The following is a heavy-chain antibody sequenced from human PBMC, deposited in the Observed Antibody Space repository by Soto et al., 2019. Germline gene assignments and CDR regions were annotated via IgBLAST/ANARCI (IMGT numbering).Heavy chain of an antibody. CDR2: INSDGSSA. CDR1: GFTFSSYW. V-gene: IGHV3-74*03. CDR3: ARAYSSSWYYFDY. D-gene: IGHD6-13*01. Sequence: EVQLVESGGGLVQPGGSLRLSCAASGFTFSSYWTHWVRQAPGKGLVWVSHINSDGSSATYADSVKGQFTISRDNAKNTLYLQMNSLRAEDTAVYYCARAYSSSWYYFDYWGQGTLVTVSS. J-gene: IGHJ4*02.